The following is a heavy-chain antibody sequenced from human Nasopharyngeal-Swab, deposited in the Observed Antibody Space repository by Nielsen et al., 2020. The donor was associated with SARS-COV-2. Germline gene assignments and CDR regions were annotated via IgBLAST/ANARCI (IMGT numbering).Heavy chain of an antibody. CDR1: GFSFSTYT. Sequence: GESLKISCAASGFSFSTYTVNWVRQAPGKGLEWLSSISSDSGAKYHADSVKGRFTISRDNAKNSLYLEMNSLRAEDTAVYYCLRGDRRDYWGAGTLVSVSS. D-gene: IGHD3-22*01. CDR2: ISSDSGAK. CDR3: LRGDRRDY. V-gene: IGHV3-21*01. J-gene: IGHJ4*02.